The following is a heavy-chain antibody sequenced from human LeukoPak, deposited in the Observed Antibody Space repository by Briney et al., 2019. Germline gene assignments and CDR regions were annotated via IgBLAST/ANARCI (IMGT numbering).Heavy chain of an antibody. J-gene: IGHJ3*02. CDR1: GGSISSGGYS. CDR2: IYHSGST. Sequence: SETLSLTCAVSGGSISSGGYSWSRIRQPPGKGLEWIGYIYHSGSTYYNPSLKSRVTISVDRSKNQFSLKLSSVTAADTAVYYCARLDGYNLKGAFDIWGQGTMVTVSS. D-gene: IGHD5-24*01. V-gene: IGHV4-30-2*01. CDR3: ARLDGYNLKGAFDI.